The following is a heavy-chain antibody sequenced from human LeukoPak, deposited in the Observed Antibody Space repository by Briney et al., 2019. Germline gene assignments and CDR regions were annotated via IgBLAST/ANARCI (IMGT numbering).Heavy chain of an antibody. Sequence: PGRSLRLSCAASGFTFSSYSMNWVRQAPGKGLEWVSSISSSSSYIYYADSVKGRFTISRDNAKNSLYLQMNSLRAEDTAVYYCARDLMGRGDQRERGWFDPWGQGTLVTVSS. CDR3: ARDLMGRGDQRERGWFDP. CDR1: GFTFSSYS. D-gene: IGHD2-21*02. V-gene: IGHV3-21*01. J-gene: IGHJ5*02. CDR2: ISSSSSYI.